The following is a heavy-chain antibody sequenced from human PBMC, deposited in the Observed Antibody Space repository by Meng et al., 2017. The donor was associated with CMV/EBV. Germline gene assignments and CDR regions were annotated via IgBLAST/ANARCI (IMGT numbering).Heavy chain of an antibody. CDR1: GGSINSSSYY. Sequence: SETLSLTCTASGGSINSSSYYWGWIRQPPGKGLEWIGSIYYSGSTYYNPSLKSRVTISVDTSKNQFSLKLSSVTAADTAVYYCAREAIDCSSTSCELDYWGQGTLVTVSS. CDR2: IYYSGST. CDR3: AREAIDCSSTSCELDY. V-gene: IGHV4-39*01. J-gene: IGHJ4*02. D-gene: IGHD2-2*01.